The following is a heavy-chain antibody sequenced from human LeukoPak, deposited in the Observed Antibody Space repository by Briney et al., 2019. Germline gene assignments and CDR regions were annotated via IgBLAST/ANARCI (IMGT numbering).Heavy chain of an antibody. Sequence: PGGSLRLSCAASGFTFSSYGMHWVRQAPGKGLEWVAFIRYDGSNKYYADSVKGRFTISRDNSKNTLYLQMNSLRAEDTAVYYCAKVRSRSGYFPWFDPWGQGTLVTVSS. V-gene: IGHV3-30*02. CDR2: IRYDGSNK. CDR3: AKVRSRSGYFPWFDP. CDR1: GFTFSSYG. J-gene: IGHJ5*02. D-gene: IGHD3-22*01.